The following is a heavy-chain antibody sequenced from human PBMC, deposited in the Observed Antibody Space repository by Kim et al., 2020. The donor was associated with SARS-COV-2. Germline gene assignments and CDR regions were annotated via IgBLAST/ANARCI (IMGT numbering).Heavy chain of an antibody. CDR1: GFTFTSHG. CDR2: ISGSGGSS. J-gene: IGHJ4*02. CDR3: ARVGRGYNYGESDH. V-gene: IGHV3-23*01. Sequence: GGSLRLSCVASGFTFTSHGMSWVRQAPGKGLECVASISGSGGSSYYVDSVKGRFTISRDKSKNTLYLEMNSLRVEDTAIYYCARVGRGYNYGESDHWGQGTLVTVSS. D-gene: IGHD5-18*01.